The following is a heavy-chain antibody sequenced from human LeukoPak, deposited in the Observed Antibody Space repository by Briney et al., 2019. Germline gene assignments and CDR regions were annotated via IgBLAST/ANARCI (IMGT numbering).Heavy chain of an antibody. V-gene: IGHV3-30*03. D-gene: IGHD6-19*01. CDR1: GFTFNDYG. CDR3: ARVYDRSGWYVDAFDI. Sequence: GGSVRLSCAASGFTFNDYGMHWVRQAPGKGLEWVAVISYDGSNKYYADSVKGRFTISRDNSKNTLYLQMNSLRAEDTAVYYCARVYDRSGWYVDAFDIWGQGTMVTVSS. CDR2: ISYDGSNK. J-gene: IGHJ3*02.